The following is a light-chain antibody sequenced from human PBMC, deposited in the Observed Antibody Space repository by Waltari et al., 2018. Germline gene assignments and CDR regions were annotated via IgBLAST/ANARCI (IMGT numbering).Light chain of an antibody. Sequence: DIVMTQSPDPLAVSLVERATINCKSSQSVLYSSNNQNYLAWYQQKPGQPPKLLIYGASPRESGVPDRFSGSGSGTDFTLTISRLQAEDVAVYYCQQYYSTPWTFGQGTKVEIK. CDR2: GAS. J-gene: IGKJ1*01. CDR3: QQYYSTPWT. CDR1: QSVLYSSNNQNY. V-gene: IGKV4-1*01.